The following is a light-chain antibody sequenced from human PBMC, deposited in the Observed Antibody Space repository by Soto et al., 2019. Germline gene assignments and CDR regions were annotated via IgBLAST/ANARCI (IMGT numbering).Light chain of an antibody. Sequence: EVVLTQSPGTLSLSPGEIATLSCRASQSAGSNYLAWYQQKPGQAPRLLIHGASSRATGIPDRFSGSGSGTSFSLTISRLEPEDFAVYYCQQYGSSPWTFGQGTKVEIK. CDR1: QSAGSNY. CDR2: GAS. CDR3: QQYGSSPWT. V-gene: IGKV3-20*01. J-gene: IGKJ1*01.